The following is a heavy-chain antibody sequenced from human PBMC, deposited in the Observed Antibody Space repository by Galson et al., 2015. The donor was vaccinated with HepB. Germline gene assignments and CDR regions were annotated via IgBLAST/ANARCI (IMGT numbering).Heavy chain of an antibody. V-gene: IGHV3-23*01. J-gene: IGHJ4*02. CDR2: ISDSGGDT. D-gene: IGHD2-15*01. Sequence: LRLSCAGSGFTLIDYSMGWIRQAPGKGLEWVSGISDSGGDTHYADSVEGRFTISRDNSKNTLYLQMNSLRVEDTAVYYCAKAPPNYCSGPTCYYYFDYWGQGTLATVSS. CDR1: GFTLIDYS. CDR3: AKAPPNYCSGPTCYYYFDY.